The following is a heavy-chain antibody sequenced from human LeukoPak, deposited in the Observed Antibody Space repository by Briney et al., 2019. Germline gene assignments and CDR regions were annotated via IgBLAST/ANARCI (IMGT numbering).Heavy chain of an antibody. CDR2: IYYTGTT. J-gene: IGHJ3*02. D-gene: IGHD4/OR15-4a*01. Sequence: SETLSLTCTVSGGSISSGGDYWSLIRQHPGKGLEWIGYIYYTGTTYYNPSLKSRITISVDTSKNQFSLNLSSMTAADTAVYYCARAAWRGTNSRDAFDIWGQGTVVTVSS. CDR3: ARAAWRGTNSRDAFDI. CDR1: GGSISSGGDY. V-gene: IGHV4-31*03.